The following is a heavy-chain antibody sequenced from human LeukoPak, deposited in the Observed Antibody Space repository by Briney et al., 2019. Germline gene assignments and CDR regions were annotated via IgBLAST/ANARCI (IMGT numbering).Heavy chain of an antibody. CDR1: GFTFSSYG. CDR3: AKDLHVRGVMTPDY. J-gene: IGHJ4*02. CDR2: ISYDEYNK. D-gene: IGHD3-10*01. Sequence: PGRSLRLSCAASGFTFSSYGMHWVRQAPGKGLDWVAVISYDEYNKYYADSVEGRFTTSRDNSKNTLYLQMNSLRHEDTAVYYCAKDLHVRGVMTPDYWGQGTLVTVSS. V-gene: IGHV3-30*18.